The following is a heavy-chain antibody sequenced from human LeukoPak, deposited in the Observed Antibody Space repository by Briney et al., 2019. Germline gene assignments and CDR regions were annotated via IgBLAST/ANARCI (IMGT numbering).Heavy chain of an antibody. J-gene: IGHJ3*02. V-gene: IGHV1-18*01. CDR1: GYTFTSYG. Sequence: GASVKVSCKASGYTFTSYGISWVRQAPGQGLEWMGWISAYNDNTNYAQKLQGRVTMTTDTSTSTAYMELRSLRSDDTAVYYCARDQSRYSSGWTPLKIWGQGTMVTVSS. D-gene: IGHD6-19*01. CDR3: ARDQSRYSSGWTPLKI. CDR2: ISAYNDNT.